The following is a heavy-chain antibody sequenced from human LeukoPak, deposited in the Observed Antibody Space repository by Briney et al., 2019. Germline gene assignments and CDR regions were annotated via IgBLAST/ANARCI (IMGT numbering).Heavy chain of an antibody. CDR2: INSDGSGP. CDR1: GFTFSSYC. D-gene: IGHD1-14*01. V-gene: IGHV3-74*01. Sequence: GGSLRLSCVASGFTFSSYCMHWVSHAPEKGLVWVSKINSDGSGPDYADSVKGRFTISRDNAKNTLYLQMNSLRAEDTAVYYCARDVYGLGDYWGQGTLVTVSS. J-gene: IGHJ4*02. CDR3: ARDVYGLGDY.